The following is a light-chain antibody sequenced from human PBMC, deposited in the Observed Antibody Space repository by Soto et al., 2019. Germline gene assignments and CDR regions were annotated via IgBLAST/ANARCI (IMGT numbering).Light chain of an antibody. V-gene: IGLV1-44*01. Sequence: QPVLTQPPSASGTPGQRVTISCSGSSSNIGRNTVNWFQQLPGTAPKLLVYSDNQRPSGVPDRFSGSKSGTSASLAISGLRSGDEADDYCATWDHSLNGVVFGGGTKLAVL. CDR3: ATWDHSLNGVV. J-gene: IGLJ2*01. CDR1: SSNIGRNT. CDR2: SDN.